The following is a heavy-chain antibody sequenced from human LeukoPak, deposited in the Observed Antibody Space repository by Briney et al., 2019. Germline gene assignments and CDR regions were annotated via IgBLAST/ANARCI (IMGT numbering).Heavy chain of an antibody. V-gene: IGHV3-7*01. CDR2: INGDGRDK. D-gene: IGHD3-9*01. CDR3: ARGVDSAIDW. Sequence: GGSLRLSCAASGFTFSSYWMNWVRQAPGKGLEWVANINGDGRDKYYVGSVRGRFTISRDNPDNALYLQMNSLRGDDTALYYCARGVDSAIDWWGQGTLVTVSS. J-gene: IGHJ4*02. CDR1: GFTFSSYW.